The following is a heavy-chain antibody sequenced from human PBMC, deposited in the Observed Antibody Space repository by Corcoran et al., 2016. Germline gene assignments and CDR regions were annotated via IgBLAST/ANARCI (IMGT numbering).Heavy chain of an antibody. Sequence: EVQLVESGGGLVKPGGSLRLSCAASGFTFSNAWMNWVRQAPGKGLEWVGRIKSKTDGGTTDYAAPVQGSFTISRDDSKNTRYLQMNSLKTEDTAVYYCTTDPGEIWFGECSVDYWGQGTRVTVSS. J-gene: IGHJ4*02. V-gene: IGHV3-15*07. CDR2: IKSKTDGGTT. D-gene: IGHD3-10*01. CDR3: TTDPGEIWFGECSVDY. CDR1: GFTFSNAW.